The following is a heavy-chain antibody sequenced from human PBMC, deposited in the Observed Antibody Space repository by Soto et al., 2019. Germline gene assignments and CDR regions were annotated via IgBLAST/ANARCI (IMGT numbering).Heavy chain of an antibody. CDR1: GFSFSSCE. CDR2: ISGSGTST. CDR3: ASKIVTPGYHYYDY. D-gene: IGHD3-9*01. V-gene: IGHV3-48*03. J-gene: IGHJ4*02. Sequence: LKLSCAASGFSFSSCEMSWVRQSPGKGLEWVSYISGSGTSTQYSDSVKGRFTISRDNAKNSLHLQMNSLGAEDTAVYYCASKIVTPGYHYYDYWGQGTLVTVSS.